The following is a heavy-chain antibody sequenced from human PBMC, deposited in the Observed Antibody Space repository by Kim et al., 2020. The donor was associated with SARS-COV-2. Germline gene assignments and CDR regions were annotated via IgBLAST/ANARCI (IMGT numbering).Heavy chain of an antibody. CDR3: AKEEGYSGYGMDV. V-gene: IGHV3-9*01. D-gene: IGHD1-26*01. J-gene: IGHJ6*02. Sequence: YADSVKGRFTSSTDTAKNSLYLQMNSLGAEDTALYYCAKEEGYSGYGMDVWGQGTTVTVSS.